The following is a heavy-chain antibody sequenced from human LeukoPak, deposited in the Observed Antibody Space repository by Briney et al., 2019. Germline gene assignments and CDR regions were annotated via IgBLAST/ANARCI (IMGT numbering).Heavy chain of an antibody. J-gene: IGHJ4*02. CDR2: IYSGGST. Sequence: GGSLRLSCAASGFTVSSNYMSWVRQAPGKGLEWVSVIYSGGSTYYADSVRGRFTISRHNSKNTLYLQMNSLRAEDTAVYYCARGQRSWAFDYWGQGTLVTVSS. CDR3: ARGQRSWAFDY. V-gene: IGHV3-53*04. D-gene: IGHD6-13*01. CDR1: GFTVSSNY.